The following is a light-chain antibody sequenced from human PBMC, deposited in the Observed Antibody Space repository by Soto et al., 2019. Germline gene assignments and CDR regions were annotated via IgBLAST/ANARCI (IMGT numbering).Light chain of an antibody. J-gene: IGKJ2*01. Sequence: ESMLTQSPGTLSLSPGDRATLSCRASRSVSSRYITWYQQKPGQAPRLLIYGASIRATGIPDRFSGSGSGPDFTLTISRLEAEDFAVYYCQQFGDSPPAFTFGQGTKLEI. CDR1: RSVSSRY. CDR2: GAS. CDR3: QQFGDSPPAFT. V-gene: IGKV3-20*01.